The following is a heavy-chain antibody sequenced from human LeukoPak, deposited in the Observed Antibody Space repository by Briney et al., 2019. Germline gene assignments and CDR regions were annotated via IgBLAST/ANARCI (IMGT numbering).Heavy chain of an antibody. V-gene: IGHV3-43*02. J-gene: IGHJ4*02. CDR1: GFMFHDYA. Sequence: GGSLRLSCAAPGFMFHDYAIHWVRQAPGKGLECISLISGDGGSTFYADSVKGRFTISRDNSKNSLYLQMNSLRSDDTALYYCARESESSGWYDYWGQGTLVTVSS. CDR3: ARESESSGWYDY. D-gene: IGHD6-19*01. CDR2: ISGDGGST.